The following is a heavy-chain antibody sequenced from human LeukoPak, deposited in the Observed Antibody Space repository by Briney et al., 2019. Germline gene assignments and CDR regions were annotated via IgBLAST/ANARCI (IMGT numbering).Heavy chain of an antibody. J-gene: IGHJ5*02. V-gene: IGHV1-69*13. CDR1: GGTFSSYA. D-gene: IGHD3-9*01. CDR2: IIPIFGTA. CDR3: ARKVDAKTYNWFDP. Sequence: SVKVSCKASGGTFSSYAISWVRQAPGQGLEWMGGIIPIFGTANYAQKFQGRVTITADESTSTAYMELSSLRSEDTAVYYCARKVDAKTYNWFDPWGQGTLVTVSS.